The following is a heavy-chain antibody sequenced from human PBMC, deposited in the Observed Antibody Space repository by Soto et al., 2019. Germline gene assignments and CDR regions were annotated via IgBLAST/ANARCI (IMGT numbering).Heavy chain of an antibody. J-gene: IGHJ3*01. CDR2: SYSGGRT. CDR3: ARAVTCSGGSCYSVGVGAFDL. D-gene: IGHD2-15*01. CDR1: GFTVSSNY. Sequence: EVQLVESWGGLVQPGVSLRLSCAASGFTVSSNYMSCVRQAPGKGLEWVSVSYSGGRTYYADSVKGRFTISRDNSKNTLYLQMNSLRAEDTAVYYCARAVTCSGGSCYSVGVGAFDLWGQGTMVTVSS. V-gene: IGHV3-66*01.